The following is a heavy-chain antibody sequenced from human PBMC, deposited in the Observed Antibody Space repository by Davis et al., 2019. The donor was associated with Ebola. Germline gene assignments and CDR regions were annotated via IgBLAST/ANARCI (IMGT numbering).Heavy chain of an antibody. CDR1: GGTFSSFA. Sequence: SVKVSCKSSGGTFSSFAVGWVRQAPGQGLEWMGGIIPMFRSPNYAQKFQDRVTITADESTRTVYLELSSLRSEDTAVYYCARVGAFDYGSGSLGAFDIWGQGTMVTVSS. CDR2: IIPMFRSP. J-gene: IGHJ3*02. D-gene: IGHD3-10*01. V-gene: IGHV1-69*13. CDR3: ARVGAFDYGSGSLGAFDI.